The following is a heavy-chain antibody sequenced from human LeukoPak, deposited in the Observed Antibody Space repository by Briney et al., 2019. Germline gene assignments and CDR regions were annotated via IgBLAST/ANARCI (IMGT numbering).Heavy chain of an antibody. Sequence: PGGSLRLSCATSGFTFSSYWMHWVRQAPGKGLMWVSDIANDGRSTTYADSVKGRFSISRDNAKNTVYLQMDSLRAEDTAVYFCARRHDGALGYWGLGTLVTVSS. D-gene: IGHD3-16*01. CDR3: ARRHDGALGY. CDR2: IANDGRST. J-gene: IGHJ4*02. V-gene: IGHV3-74*03. CDR1: GFTFSSYW.